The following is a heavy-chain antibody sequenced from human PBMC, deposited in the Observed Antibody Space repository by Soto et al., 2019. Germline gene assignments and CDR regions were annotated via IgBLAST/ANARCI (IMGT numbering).Heavy chain of an antibody. CDR1: GFTFSSYA. J-gene: IGHJ4*02. CDR3: AKLYESIGYYRYYFDY. V-gene: IGHV3-23*01. D-gene: IGHD3-22*01. Sequence: GGSLRLSCAASGFTFSSYAMSWVRQAPGKGLEWVSAISGSGGSTYYADSVKGRFTISRDNSKNTLYLQMNSLRAEDTAVYYCAKLYESIGYYRYYFDYWGQGTLVTVSS. CDR2: ISGSGGST.